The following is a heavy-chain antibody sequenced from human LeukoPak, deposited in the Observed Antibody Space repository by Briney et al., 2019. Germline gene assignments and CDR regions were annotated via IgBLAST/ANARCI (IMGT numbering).Heavy chain of an antibody. Sequence: GGSLRLSCAASGFPFSSFGMHWVRQAPGKGLEWVAIIYYDGSNKYYADSVKGRFTISRDNSKNTLYLQMINLRAEDTAVYYCATPPGGYGPLEYWGQGTLVTVSS. J-gene: IGHJ4*02. D-gene: IGHD5-18*01. CDR3: ATPPGGYGPLEY. V-gene: IGHV3-33*01. CDR1: GFPFSSFG. CDR2: IYYDGSNK.